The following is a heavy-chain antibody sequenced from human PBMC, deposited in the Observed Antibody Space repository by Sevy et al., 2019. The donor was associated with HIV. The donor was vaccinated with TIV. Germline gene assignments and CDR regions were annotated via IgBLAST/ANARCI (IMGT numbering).Heavy chain of an antibody. CDR3: VRNGGAYDSGFDP. V-gene: IGHV3-48*03. CDR2: IRSRGSDI. CDR1: GFTFSNYD. Sequence: GGSLRLSCVASGFTFSNYDMNWVRQAPGKGLEWVSKIRSRGSDIYYADSVKGRFTISRDNAKDSLNLQMNSLRAEETAVYYCVRNGGAYDSGFDPWGQGTLVTVSS. D-gene: IGHD3-22*01. J-gene: IGHJ5*02.